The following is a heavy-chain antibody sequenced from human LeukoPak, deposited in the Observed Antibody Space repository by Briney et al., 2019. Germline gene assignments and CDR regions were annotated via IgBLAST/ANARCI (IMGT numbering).Heavy chain of an antibody. V-gene: IGHV1-18*01. Sequence: ASVKVSCKASGYTFTSCGISWVRQAPGQGLEWMGWISAYKGNTNYAQKLQGRVTMTSDTSTSTAYMELRSLRSDDTAVYYCARDGQPGTVTTAEVAFDIWGQGTMVTVSS. D-gene: IGHD4-17*01. CDR2: ISAYKGNT. J-gene: IGHJ3*02. CDR1: GYTFTSCG. CDR3: ARDGQPGTVTTAEVAFDI.